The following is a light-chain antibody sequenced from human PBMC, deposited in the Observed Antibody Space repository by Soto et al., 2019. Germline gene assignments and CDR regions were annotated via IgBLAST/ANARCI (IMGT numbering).Light chain of an antibody. Sequence: DIVMTQSPDSLAVSLGERATINRKSSQSVLYSSNNKNYLAWYQQKPGQPPKLLIYWASTRESGVPDRFSGSGSGSDFSLTISRLQAEDVAVYYGQQYDSTLTWTFGQGTKVEIK. J-gene: IGKJ1*01. CDR1: QSVLYSSNNKNY. V-gene: IGKV4-1*01. CDR3: QQYDSTLTWT. CDR2: WAS.